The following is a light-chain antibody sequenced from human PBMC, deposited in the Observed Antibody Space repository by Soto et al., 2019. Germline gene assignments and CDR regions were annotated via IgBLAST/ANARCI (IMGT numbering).Light chain of an antibody. J-gene: IGKJ5*01. V-gene: IGKV3D-20*02. CDR1: QSVGSTY. Sequence: EVVFTQSPDTLSLSPGIRATLSCRLSQSVGSTYLAWYQQKNGQAPRLLIHGGSTRATGIPERFSGSGSGTDFTLTISSLEPEDSAVYYCQQRHMWPITFGQGTRLEIK. CDR3: QQRHMWPIT. CDR2: GGS.